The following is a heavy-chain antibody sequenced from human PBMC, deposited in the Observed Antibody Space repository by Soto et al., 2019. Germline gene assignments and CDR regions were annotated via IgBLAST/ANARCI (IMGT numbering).Heavy chain of an antibody. CDR2: IIPIFGTA. D-gene: IGHD3-3*01. V-gene: IGHV1-69*05. J-gene: IGHJ4*02. CDR1: GVTFSTYV. CDR3: ARHITILNPSDY. Sequence: QVQLVQSGAEVKKPGSSVKVSCKASGVTFSTYVISWVRQAPGQGLEWMGGIIPIFGTANYAQKFQGRVTIVTDESISTAYMVLRILRAEDTAVYDLARHITILNPSDYWGQGTLVTVSS.